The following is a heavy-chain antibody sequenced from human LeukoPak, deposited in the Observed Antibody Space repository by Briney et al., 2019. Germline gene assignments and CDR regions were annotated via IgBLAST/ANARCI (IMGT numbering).Heavy chain of an antibody. CDR3: ARVALSPGSHYYDSSGYLDY. CDR2: IIPIFGTA. J-gene: IGHJ4*02. CDR1: GGTFSSYA. V-gene: IGHV1-69*05. Sequence: PAASVKVSCKASGGTFSSYAISWVRQAPGQGLEWMGGIIPIFGTANYAQKFQGRVTITTDESTSTAYMELSSLRSEDTAVYYCARVALSPGSHYYDSSGYLDYWGQGTLVTVSS. D-gene: IGHD3-22*01.